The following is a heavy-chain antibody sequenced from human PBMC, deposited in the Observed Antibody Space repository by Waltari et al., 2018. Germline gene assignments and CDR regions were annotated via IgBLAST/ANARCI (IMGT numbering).Heavy chain of an antibody. Sequence: EVQLVESGGGLVQPGGSLRLSCAASGFPFSSYWMRWVRQAPGKGLEWVANIKQDGSEKYYVDSVKGRFTISRDNAKNSLYLQMNSLRAEDTAVYYCARWELLNAFDIWGQGTMVTVSS. J-gene: IGHJ3*02. D-gene: IGHD1-26*01. CDR2: IKQDGSEK. V-gene: IGHV3-7*01. CDR1: GFPFSSYW. CDR3: ARWELLNAFDI.